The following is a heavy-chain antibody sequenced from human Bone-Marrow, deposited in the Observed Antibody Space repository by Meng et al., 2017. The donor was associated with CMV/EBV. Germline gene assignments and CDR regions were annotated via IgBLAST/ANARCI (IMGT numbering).Heavy chain of an antibody. CDR2: ISNSGTI. CDR1: GFIFSRAE. CDR3: ARSKALTLLGY. D-gene: IGHD3-9*01. V-gene: IGHV3-48*03. Sequence: GGSLRLSCEASGFIFSRAELAWVRQAPGKGLEWTSYISNSGTIYYADSVQGRFTISRDNDKNLIYLQINSLRAEDTAVYYCARSKALTLLGYWGRGTLVTVSS. J-gene: IGHJ4*02.